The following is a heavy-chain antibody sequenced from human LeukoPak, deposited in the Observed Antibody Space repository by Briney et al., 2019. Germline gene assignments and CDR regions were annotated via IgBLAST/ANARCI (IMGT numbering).Heavy chain of an antibody. D-gene: IGHD3-10*01. V-gene: IGHV3-74*01. CDR1: GFTFSSYW. CDR2: IKSDGSST. Sequence: PGGSLRLSCAASGFTFSSYWMHWVRQAPGKGLVWVSRIKSDGSSTSYADSVKGRFTISRDNAKNTLYLQMNSLRAEDTAVYYCAREGYYYGSGNRVYYYGMDVWGQGTTVTVSS. J-gene: IGHJ6*02. CDR3: AREGYYYGSGNRVYYYGMDV.